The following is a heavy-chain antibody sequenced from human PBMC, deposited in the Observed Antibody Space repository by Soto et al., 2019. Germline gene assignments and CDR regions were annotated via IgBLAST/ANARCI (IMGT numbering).Heavy chain of an antibody. V-gene: IGHV2-5*02. CDR1: GFSLSTSGVG. D-gene: IGHD1-1*01. Sequence: QITLKESTPTLVKPTQTLTLTCTFSGFSLSTSGVGVGWIRQPPGKALEWLALIYWDDDRRYSPSLKSRLTTXKXTXXNQVVLTMTNIDPVDTATYYCEHSPWTGTKAYFDYWGQGTLVTVSS. CDR3: EHSPWTGTKAYFDY. J-gene: IGHJ4*02. CDR2: IYWDDDR.